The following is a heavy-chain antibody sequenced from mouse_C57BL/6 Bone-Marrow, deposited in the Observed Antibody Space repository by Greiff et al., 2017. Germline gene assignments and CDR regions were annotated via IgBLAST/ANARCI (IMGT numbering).Heavy chain of an antibody. CDR2: IDPSDSET. CDR3: ARWGLYCCGSSYFHWYFDV. D-gene: IGHD1-1*01. Sequence: QVQLQQPGAELVRPGSSVKLSCTASGYTFTSYWMHWVKQRPIQGLEWIGNIDPSDSETHYNQKFKDKATLTVDKSSSTAYMQLSSLTSEDSAVYYCARWGLYCCGSSYFHWYFDVWGTGTTVTVSS. V-gene: IGHV1-52*01. J-gene: IGHJ1*03. CDR1: GYTFTSYW.